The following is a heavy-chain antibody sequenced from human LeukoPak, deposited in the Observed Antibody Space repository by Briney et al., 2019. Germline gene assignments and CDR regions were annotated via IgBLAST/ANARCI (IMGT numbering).Heavy chain of an antibody. CDR2: ISAYNTNT. CDR1: GYTFSNYG. V-gene: IGHV1-18*01. CDR3: ARAPYSSGWYLPWGYMDV. J-gene: IGHJ6*03. Sequence: GASVTVSCKASGYTFSNYGITWVRQAPGQGLEWMAWISAYNTNTNYAQKLQGRVTMTTDTSTSTAYMELRSLRSDDTAVYYCARAPYSSGWYLPWGYMDVWGKGTTVTISS. D-gene: IGHD6-19*01.